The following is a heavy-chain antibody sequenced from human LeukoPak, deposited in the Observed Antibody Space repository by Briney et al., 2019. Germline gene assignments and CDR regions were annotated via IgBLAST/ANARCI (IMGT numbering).Heavy chain of an antibody. V-gene: IGHV3-23*01. CDR3: ARAGNTRFDY. J-gene: IGHJ4*02. CDR2: ISGSDGST. D-gene: IGHD2/OR15-2a*01. Sequence: GGSLRLSCAASGFTFSSYAMSWVRQAPGKGLEWVSGISGSDGSTYYADSVKGRFTISRDNSKNTLYLQMNSLRAEDTAVYYCARAGNTRFDYWGQGTLVTVSS. CDR1: GFTFSSYA.